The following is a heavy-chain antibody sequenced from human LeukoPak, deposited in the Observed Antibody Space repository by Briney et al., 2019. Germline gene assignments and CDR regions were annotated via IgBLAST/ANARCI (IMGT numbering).Heavy chain of an antibody. CDR1: GFSVSNNY. J-gene: IGHJ6*02. CDR2: MHSDGRT. Sequence: PGGSLRLSCAASGFSVSNNYMNWVRQASGKGLEWVSVMHSDGRTFYADSVKGRFTISRDNSKNTLYLQMNSLRAEDTAVYYCARSGSYYYGMDVWGQGTTVTVSS. CDR3: ARSGSYYYGMDV. V-gene: IGHV3-53*01. D-gene: IGHD1-26*01.